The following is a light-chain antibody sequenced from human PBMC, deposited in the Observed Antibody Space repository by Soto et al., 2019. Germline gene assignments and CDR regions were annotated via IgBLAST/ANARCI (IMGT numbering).Light chain of an antibody. CDR2: GTS. Sequence: EIVLTQSPGTLSLSPGAGGALSCRASHNISSSYVAWYQQKPGRAPRLLMHGTSNRAVGIPDRFSGSGSGTEFTLTISRLETEYFAVYYCQHYIRSPYTFGQGTRLEIK. CDR1: HNISSSY. V-gene: IGKV3-20*01. J-gene: IGKJ2*01. CDR3: QHYIRSPYT.